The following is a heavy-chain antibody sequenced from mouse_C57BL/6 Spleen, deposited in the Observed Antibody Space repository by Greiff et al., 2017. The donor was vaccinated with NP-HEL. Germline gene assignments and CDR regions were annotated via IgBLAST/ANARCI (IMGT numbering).Heavy chain of an antibody. CDR2: ISSGSSTI. CDR1: GFTFSDYG. D-gene: IGHD2-4*01. V-gene: IGHV5-17*01. Sequence: EVHLVESGGGLVKPGGSLKLSCAASGFTFSDYGMHWVRQAPEKGLEWVAYISSGSSTIYYADTVKGRFTISRDNAKNTLFLQMTSRRSEDTAMYYCARGLRGFAYWGQGTLVTVSA. CDR3: ARGLRGFAY. J-gene: IGHJ3*01.